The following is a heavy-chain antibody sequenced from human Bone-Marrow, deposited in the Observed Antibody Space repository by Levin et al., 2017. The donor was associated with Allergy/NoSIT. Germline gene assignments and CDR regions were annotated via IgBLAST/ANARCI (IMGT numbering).Heavy chain of an antibody. CDR1: GGTFRSYA. CDR2: IIPIFGTT. V-gene: IGHV1-69*01. D-gene: IGHD1-26*01. J-gene: IGHJ6*02. CDR3: ARAVVGANNGLDV. Sequence: KISCKASGGTFRSYAITWVRQAPGQGLEWMGGIIPIFGTTNYAQKFQGGVTITADESTSTAYMELSSLRSEDTAVYYCARAVVGANNGLDVWGQGTTVTVSS.